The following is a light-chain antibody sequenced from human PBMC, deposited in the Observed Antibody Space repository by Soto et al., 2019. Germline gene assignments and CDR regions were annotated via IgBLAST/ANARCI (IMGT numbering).Light chain of an antibody. CDR3: QQTDSFPLT. CDR2: VAS. Sequence: DIQITQSPSSVSASVGDRVTITCRASQGIDRWLAWYQQKPGKAPNLLIFVASTLRSGVPSRFSGSGSGTDFTLTISTLQPEDFATYFCQQTDSFPLTFGGGTKVDIK. V-gene: IGKV1-12*01. CDR1: QGIDRW. J-gene: IGKJ4*01.